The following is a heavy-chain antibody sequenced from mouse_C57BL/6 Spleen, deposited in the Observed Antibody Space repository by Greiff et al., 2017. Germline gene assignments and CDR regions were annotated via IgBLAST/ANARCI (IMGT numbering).Heavy chain of an antibody. D-gene: IGHD1-1*01. V-gene: IGHV14-4*01. Sequence: VQLQQSGAELVRPGASVKLSCTASGFNIKDDYMHWVKQRPEQGLEWIGWIDPENGDTEYASKFQGKATITADTSSNTAYLQLSSLTSEDTAVYYCTPYGSSRWFAYWGQGTLVTVSA. CDR1: GFNIKDDY. J-gene: IGHJ3*01. CDR3: TPYGSSRWFAY. CDR2: IDPENGDT.